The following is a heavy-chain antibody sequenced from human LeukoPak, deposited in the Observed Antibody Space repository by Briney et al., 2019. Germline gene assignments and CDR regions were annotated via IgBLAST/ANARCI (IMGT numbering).Heavy chain of an antibody. Sequence: PSETLSLTCTVSGGTISSYYWSWIRQPPGKGLEWIGYIYYSGSTNYNPSLKSRVTISVDTSKNQFSLKLSSVTAADTAVYYCARVGPYYDFWSGYYTNYGMDVWGQGTTVTVSS. D-gene: IGHD3-3*01. CDR3: ARVGPYYDFWSGYYTNYGMDV. J-gene: IGHJ6*02. CDR2: IYYSGST. CDR1: GGTISSYY. V-gene: IGHV4-59*01.